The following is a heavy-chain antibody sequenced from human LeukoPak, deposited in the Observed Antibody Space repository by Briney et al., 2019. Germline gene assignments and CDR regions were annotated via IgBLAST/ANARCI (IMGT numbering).Heavy chain of an antibody. D-gene: IGHD3-22*01. CDR3: AREADYDSSGTFGY. Sequence: GGSLRLSCAASGFTFSSYSMNWVRQAPGKGLEWVSYISSSSSTIYYADSVKGRFTISRDSSKNTLYLQMNSLRAEDTAVYYCAREADYDSSGTFGYWGQGTLVTVSS. J-gene: IGHJ4*02. CDR2: ISSSSSTI. CDR1: GFTFSSYS. V-gene: IGHV3-48*01.